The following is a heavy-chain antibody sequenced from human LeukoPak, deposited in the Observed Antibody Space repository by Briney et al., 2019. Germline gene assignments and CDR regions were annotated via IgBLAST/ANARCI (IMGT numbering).Heavy chain of an antibody. CDR2: ISSGSTR. D-gene: IGHD6-19*01. CDR3: ARESIAVAGAPFDY. V-gene: IGHV3-48*03. Sequence: GGSLRLSCAASGFTFSSYEMNWVRQAPGKGLEWVSYISSGSTRYDADSVKGRFTSSRDNAKNSLHLQMNSLRDEDTAVYYCARESIAVAGAPFDYWGQGTLVTVSS. J-gene: IGHJ4*02. CDR1: GFTFSSYE.